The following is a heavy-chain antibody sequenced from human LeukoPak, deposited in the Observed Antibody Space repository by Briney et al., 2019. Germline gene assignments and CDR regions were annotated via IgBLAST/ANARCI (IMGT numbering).Heavy chain of an antibody. CDR1: GGTFSSYA. CDR3: ARDLPDPSHRYNWFDP. J-gene: IGHJ5*02. CDR2: IIPIFGTA. Sequence: SVKVSCKASGGTFSSYAISWVRQAPGQGLEWMGGIIPIFGTANYAQKFQGRVTITADESTSTAFMELSSLRSEDTAVYYCARDLPDPSHRYNWFDPWGQGTLVTVSS. V-gene: IGHV1-69*13.